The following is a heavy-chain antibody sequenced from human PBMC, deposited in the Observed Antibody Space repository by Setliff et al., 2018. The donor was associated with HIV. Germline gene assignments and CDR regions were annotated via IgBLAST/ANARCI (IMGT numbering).Heavy chain of an antibody. CDR2: ISAYHGNT. J-gene: IGHJ3*02. D-gene: IGHD3-10*01. CDR1: RYTFTRYG. V-gene: IGHV1-18*01. Sequence: ASVTVSCKACRYTFTRYGIAWVRQAPGQGLEWMGWISAYHGNTNYAQKLHGRVTMTTDTSTSTAYMELRSLRSDDTAVYYCARCALLGFGEASDAFDIWGQGTMVTVSS. CDR3: ARCALLGFGEASDAFDI.